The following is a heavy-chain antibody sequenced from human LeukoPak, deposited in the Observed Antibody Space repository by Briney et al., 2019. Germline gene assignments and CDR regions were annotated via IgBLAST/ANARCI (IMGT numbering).Heavy chain of an antibody. J-gene: IGHJ4*02. V-gene: IGHV1-24*01. D-gene: IGHD1-26*01. CDR2: FDPEDGET. CDR3: ATVPWELRGFDY. Sequence: ASVKVSCKVSGYTFTELSMHWVRQAPGKGLEWMGGFDPEDGETIYAQKFQGRVTMTEDTSTDTAYMELSSLRSEDTAVYYCATVPWELRGFDYWGQGTLVTVSS. CDR1: GYTFTELS.